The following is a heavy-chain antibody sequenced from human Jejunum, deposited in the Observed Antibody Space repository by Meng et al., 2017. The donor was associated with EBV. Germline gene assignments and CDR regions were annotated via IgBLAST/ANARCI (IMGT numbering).Heavy chain of an antibody. D-gene: IGHD4-17*01. Sequence: QRQLQEPGPVLVKPSETLSLTCTVSGGSISSSIYCWGWIRQPPGKGLEWIGSICFSDYTYHNPSLKSRVAISADTSKNQFSLSLTSVTAADTAVYYCAMGPDYAKSGYWGQGTLVTVSS. CDR2: ICFSDYT. V-gene: IGHV4-39*01. J-gene: IGHJ4*02. CDR1: GGSISSSIYC. CDR3: AMGPDYAKSGY.